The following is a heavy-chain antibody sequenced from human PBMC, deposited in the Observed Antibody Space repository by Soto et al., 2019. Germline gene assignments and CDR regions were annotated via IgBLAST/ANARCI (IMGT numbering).Heavy chain of an antibody. Sequence: GESLKISCKGSGYSFAGYWITWVRQKPGKGLEWMGRIDPSDSQTYYSPSFRGHVTISATKSITTVFLQWSSLRATDTAMYYCARQIYDSDTGPNFQYYFDSWGQGTPVTVSS. CDR2: IDPSDSQT. V-gene: IGHV5-10-1*01. CDR3: ARQIYDSDTGPNFQYYFDS. J-gene: IGHJ4*02. D-gene: IGHD3-22*01. CDR1: GYSFAGYW.